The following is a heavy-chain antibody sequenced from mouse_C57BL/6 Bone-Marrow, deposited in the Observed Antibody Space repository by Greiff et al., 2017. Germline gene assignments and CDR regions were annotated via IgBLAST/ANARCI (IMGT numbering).Heavy chain of an antibody. V-gene: IGHV1-52*01. J-gene: IGHJ3*01. D-gene: IGHD2-13*01. CDR2: IDPSDSET. CDR1: GYTFTSYW. Sequence: QVQLQQPGAELVRPGSSVKLSCKASGYTFTSYWMHWVKQRPIQGLEWIGNIDPSDSETHYNQKFKDKATLTVDKSSSTAYMQLSSLTSADSAVXYGARCGRYCGDYAWFAYWGQGTLVTVSA. CDR3: ARCGRYCGDYAWFAY.